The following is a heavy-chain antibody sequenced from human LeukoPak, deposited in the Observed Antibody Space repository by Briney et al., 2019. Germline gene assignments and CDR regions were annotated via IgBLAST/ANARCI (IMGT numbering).Heavy chain of an antibody. Sequence: SETLSLTCTVSGYSISSGYYWGWIRQPPGKGLEWIGSIYHSGSTYHNPSLKSRVTISVDTSKNQFSLKLSSVTAADTAVYYCARASGESSGYYCNFDYWGQGTLVTVSS. D-gene: IGHD3-22*01. V-gene: IGHV4-38-2*02. J-gene: IGHJ4*02. CDR3: ARASGESSGYYCNFDY. CDR1: GYSISSGYY. CDR2: IYHSGST.